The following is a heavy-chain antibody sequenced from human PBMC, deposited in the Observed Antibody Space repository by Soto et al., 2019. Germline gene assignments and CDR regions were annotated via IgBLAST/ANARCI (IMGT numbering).Heavy chain of an antibody. CDR3: ARGSPVRANWNFDY. V-gene: IGHV4-59*01. CDR2: VFYSGSI. CDR1: GGSINAYY. Sequence: SETLSLTCIVSGGSINAYYWNWIRQPPGKGLEWIGYVFYSGSINYNPSLRNRVTISADTSKNQFSLTLTSVTSADTAVYFCARGSPVRANWNFDYWGQGTQVTVSS. J-gene: IGHJ4*02. D-gene: IGHD1-20*01.